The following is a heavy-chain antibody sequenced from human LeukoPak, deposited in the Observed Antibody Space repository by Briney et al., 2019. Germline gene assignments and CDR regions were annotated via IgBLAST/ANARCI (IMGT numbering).Heavy chain of an antibody. V-gene: IGHV4-39*01. D-gene: IGHD3-22*01. CDR3: ARHDNHYDSSGLIAFDI. CDR2: IYYSGST. J-gene: IGHJ3*02. Sequence: PSETLSLTCTVSGGSISSSSYYWGWIRQPPGKGLEWIGNIYYSGSTYYNPSLKSRVTISVDTSKNQFSLKLSSVTAADTAVYYCARHDNHYDSSGLIAFDIWGQGTMVTVSS. CDR1: GGSISSSSYY.